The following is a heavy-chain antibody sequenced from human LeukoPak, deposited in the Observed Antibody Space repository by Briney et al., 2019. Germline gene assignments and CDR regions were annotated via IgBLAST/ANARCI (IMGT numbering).Heavy chain of an antibody. J-gene: IGHJ3*02. CDR2: INPNSGGT. D-gene: IGHD6-19*01. V-gene: IGHV1-2*02. Sequence: ASVKVSCKASGYTFTGYHMHWVRQAPGQGLEWMGWINPNSGGTNYAQKFQGRVTMTRDTSISTAYMELSRLRSDDTAVYYCARAVAAYDAFDIWGQGTMVTVSS. CDR1: GYTFTGYH. CDR3: ARAVAAYDAFDI.